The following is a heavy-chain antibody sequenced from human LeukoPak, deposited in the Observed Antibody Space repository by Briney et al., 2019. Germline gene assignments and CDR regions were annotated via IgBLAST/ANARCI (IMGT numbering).Heavy chain of an antibody. CDR2: MNPNSGNT. V-gene: IGHV1-8*01. CDR3: ARVLGGISH. D-gene: IGHD3-3*01. Sequence: GASVKVSCEASGYTFSTCDINWVRQAPGQGLEWIGWMNPNSGNTGFAHKFQGRVTMTRDTSINTAYMELSSLRSEDTAVYYCARVLGGISHWGQGTLVTVSS. CDR1: GYTFSTCD. J-gene: IGHJ1*01.